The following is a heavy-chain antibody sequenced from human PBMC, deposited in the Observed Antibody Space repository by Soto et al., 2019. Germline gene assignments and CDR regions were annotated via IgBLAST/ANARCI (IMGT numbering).Heavy chain of an antibody. V-gene: IGHV4-59*01. CDR2: IYYSGST. D-gene: IGHD4-17*01. J-gene: IGHJ5*02. CDR1: GGSISSYY. Sequence: SETLSLTCTVSGGSISSYYWSWIRQPPGKGLEWIGYIYYSGSTNYNPSLKSRVTISVDTSKNQFSLKLSSVTAADTAVYYCARERYYGDYEYWFDPWGQGTLVTV. CDR3: ARERYYGDYEYWFDP.